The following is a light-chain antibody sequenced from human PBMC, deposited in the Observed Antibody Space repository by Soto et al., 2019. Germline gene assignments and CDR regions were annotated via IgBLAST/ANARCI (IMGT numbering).Light chain of an antibody. J-gene: IGKJ5*01. CDR1: QGISSA. CDR2: DAS. Sequence: AIQLTQSPSSLSASVGDRVTITCRASQGISSALAWDQQKPGKAPKLLIYDASSLESGVPSRFSGSGSGTDFTLTISSLQPEDCATYYCQQFNSYLITFGQGTRLEIK. V-gene: IGKV1-13*02. CDR3: QQFNSYLIT.